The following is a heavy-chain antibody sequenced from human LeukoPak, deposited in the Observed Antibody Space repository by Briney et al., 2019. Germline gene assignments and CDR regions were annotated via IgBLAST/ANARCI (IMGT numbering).Heavy chain of an antibody. Sequence: SETLSLTCTVSGGSISSSSYYWGWIRQPPGKGLEWNGNIYYSGSTYYNPSLRSRVTISVDTSKNQFSLKLSSVTAADTAVYYCACNIVVVVAAIGDSPDYWGQGTLVTVSS. D-gene: IGHD2-15*01. V-gene: IGHV4-39*01. CDR3: ACNIVVVVAAIGDSPDY. J-gene: IGHJ4*02. CDR2: IYYSGST. CDR1: GGSISSSSYY.